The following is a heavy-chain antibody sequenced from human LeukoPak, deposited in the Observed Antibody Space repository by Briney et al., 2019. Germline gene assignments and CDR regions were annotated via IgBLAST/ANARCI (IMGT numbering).Heavy chain of an antibody. J-gene: IGHJ5*02. V-gene: IGHV3-23*01. CDR1: GFTFSSYA. CDR2: ISGSGGST. D-gene: IGHD2-8*01. Sequence: GGSLRLSCAASGFTFSSYAMSWVRQAPGKGLEWVSAISGSGGSTYYADSVKGRFTISRDNSKNTLYLQMNSLRAEDTAVYYCAKDACTNGVCRMRFVPWGQGTLVTVSS. CDR3: AKDACTNGVCRMRFVP.